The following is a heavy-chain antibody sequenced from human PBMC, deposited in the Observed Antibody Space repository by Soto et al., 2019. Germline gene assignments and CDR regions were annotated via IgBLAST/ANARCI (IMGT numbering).Heavy chain of an antibody. CDR2: INPSSGET. CDR1: GSTFSRYG. J-gene: IGHJ5*02. CDR3: ARHWYPRFDP. D-gene: IGHD2-8*02. V-gene: IGHV1-18*01. Sequence: GASGKGSWKGSGSTFSRYGITWGGQGPGQSVEGLGWINPSSGETNYAQQFQGRVTVTTDTSTTPGYMELRNLTFDDPAVYYSARHWYPRFDPWGQGTLVTVSS.